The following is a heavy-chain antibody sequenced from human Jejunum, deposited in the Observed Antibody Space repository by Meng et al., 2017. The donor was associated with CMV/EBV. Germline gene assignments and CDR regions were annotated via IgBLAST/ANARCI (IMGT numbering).Heavy chain of an antibody. CDR2: ISDDGSNE. Sequence: QGQLVDGGGGVVQPGRSLRLTWTAFGFTFSAHAMHWVRQAPGKGLEWVAVISDDGSNEYYADSVKGRFTISRDNSKNTLYLQMNSLRAADTAVYYCARQPGSLAYWGQGTLVTVSS. CDR1: GFTFSAHA. CDR3: ARQPGSLAY. J-gene: IGHJ4*02. V-gene: IGHV3-30-3*01.